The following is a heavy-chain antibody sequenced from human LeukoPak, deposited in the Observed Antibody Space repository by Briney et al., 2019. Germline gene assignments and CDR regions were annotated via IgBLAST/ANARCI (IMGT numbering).Heavy chain of an antibody. CDR1: GFTFSSYA. V-gene: IGHV3-74*01. CDR2: INSDGSST. CDR3: ASRDYGDYGGLGY. Sequence: GGSLRLSCAASGFTFSSYAMHWVRQAPGKGLVWVSRINSDGSSTSYADSVKGRFTISRDNAKNTLYLQMNSLRAEDTAVYYCASRDYGDYGGLGYWGQGTLVTVSS. J-gene: IGHJ4*02. D-gene: IGHD4-17*01.